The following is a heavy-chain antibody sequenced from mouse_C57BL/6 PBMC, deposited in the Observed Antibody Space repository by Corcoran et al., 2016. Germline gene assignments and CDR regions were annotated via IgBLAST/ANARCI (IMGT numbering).Heavy chain of an antibody. J-gene: IGHJ2*01. Sequence: QVQLQQSGAELARPGASVKLSCKASGYTFTSYGISWVKQRTGQGLEWIGEIYPRSGNTYYNEKFKGKATLTADKSSSTAYMELRSLTSEDSAVYFCASQGYFDYWGQGTTLTVSS. CDR1: GYTFTSYG. D-gene: IGHD3-2*02. V-gene: IGHV1-81*01. CDR2: IYPRSGNT. CDR3: ASQGYFDY.